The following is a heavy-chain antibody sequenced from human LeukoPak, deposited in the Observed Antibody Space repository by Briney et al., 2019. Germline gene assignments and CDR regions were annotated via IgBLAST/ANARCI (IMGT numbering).Heavy chain of an antibody. Sequence: SETLSLTCTVSGGSISSYYWSWIRQPPGKGLEWIGYVYYSGSTNYNPSLKSRVTISVDTSKNQFSLKLSSVTAADTAVYYCASAQTTSFDYWGQGTLVTVSS. CDR3: ASAQTTSFDY. CDR1: GGSISSYY. V-gene: IGHV4-59*08. CDR2: VYYSGST. J-gene: IGHJ4*02. D-gene: IGHD4-17*01.